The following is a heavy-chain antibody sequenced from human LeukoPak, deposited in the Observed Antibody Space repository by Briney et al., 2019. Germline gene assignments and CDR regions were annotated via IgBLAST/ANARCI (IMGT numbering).Heavy chain of an antibody. Sequence: GGSLRLSCAASGLTFSSYAMHWVRQAPGKGLEWVAVISYDGSNKYYADSVKGRFTISRDNSKNTLYLQMNSLRAEDTAVYYCARMTTVVTFDAFDIWGQGTMVTVSS. J-gene: IGHJ3*02. CDR3: ARMTTVVTFDAFDI. CDR2: ISYDGSNK. CDR1: GLTFSSYA. D-gene: IGHD4-23*01. V-gene: IGHV3-30-3*01.